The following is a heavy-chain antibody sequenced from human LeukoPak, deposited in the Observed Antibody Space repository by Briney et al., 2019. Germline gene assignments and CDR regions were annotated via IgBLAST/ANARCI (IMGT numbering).Heavy chain of an antibody. J-gene: IGHJ4*02. D-gene: IGHD2-15*01. CDR3: ARDYCSGGSCYSFDG. CDR1: GFTFSSYA. V-gene: IGHV3-64*01. Sequence: GGSLRLSCAASGFTFSSYAMHWVRQAPGKGLEYVSAISSNGDSTYYANSVKGRFTISRDNSKNTLYLQMGSLRAEDMAVYYCARDYCSGGSCYSFDGWGQGTLVTVSS. CDR2: ISSNGDST.